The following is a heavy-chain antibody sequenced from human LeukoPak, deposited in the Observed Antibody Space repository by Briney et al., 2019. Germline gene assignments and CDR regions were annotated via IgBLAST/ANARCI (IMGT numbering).Heavy chain of an antibody. J-gene: IGHJ5*02. Sequence: SQTLSLTCAVSGGSISSGGYSWSWIRQPPGKGLEWIGYIYHSGSTYYNPSLKSRVTISVDRSKIQFSLKLSSVTAADTAVYYCARSPKSPRNWFDPWGQGTLVTVSS. V-gene: IGHV4-30-2*01. D-gene: IGHD1-14*01. CDR3: ARSPKSPRNWFDP. CDR2: IYHSGST. CDR1: GGSISSGGYS.